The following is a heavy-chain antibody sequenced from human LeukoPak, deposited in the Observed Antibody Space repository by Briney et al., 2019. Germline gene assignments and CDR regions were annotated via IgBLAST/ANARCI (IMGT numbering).Heavy chain of an antibody. V-gene: IGHV3-33*01. J-gene: IGHJ3*02. CDR2: MWYDGSYQ. D-gene: IGHD3-10*02. CDR1: TFIFKSYG. CDR3: ARATMYALDI. Sequence: GGSLRLSCAASTFIFKSYGMQSVGQAPGKGLEWVAVMWYDGSYQSYADSLKGRFTISRDNFKNTLYLQMNSLRVEDTAAYYSARATMYALDIWGQGTMVTVSS.